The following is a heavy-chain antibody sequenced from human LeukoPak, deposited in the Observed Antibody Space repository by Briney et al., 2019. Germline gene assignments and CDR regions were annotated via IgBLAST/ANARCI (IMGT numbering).Heavy chain of an antibody. V-gene: IGHV3-23*01. CDR3: AKKLVVRGVILVDASDI. Sequence: GGSLRLSCAASGFTFSSYAMSWVRQAPGKGLEWVSAISGSGGSTYYADSVKGRFTISRDNSKNTLYLQMNSLRAEDTAVYYCAKKLVVRGVILVDASDIWGQGTMVTVSS. J-gene: IGHJ3*02. CDR2: ISGSGGST. CDR1: GFTFSSYA. D-gene: IGHD3-10*01.